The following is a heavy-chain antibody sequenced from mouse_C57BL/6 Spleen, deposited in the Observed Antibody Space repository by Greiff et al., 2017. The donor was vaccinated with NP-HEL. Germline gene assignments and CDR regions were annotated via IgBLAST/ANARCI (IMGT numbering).Heavy chain of an antibody. Sequence: EVHLVESGGGLVQPGGSLKLSCAASGFTFSDYYMYWVRQTPEKRLEWVAYISNGGGSTYYPDTVKGRFTISRDNAKNTLYLQMSRLKSEDTAMYYCARRNYGYAMDYWGQGTSVTVSS. CDR1: GFTFSDYY. V-gene: IGHV5-12*01. CDR2: ISNGGGST. J-gene: IGHJ4*01. CDR3: ARRNYGYAMDY. D-gene: IGHD1-1*01.